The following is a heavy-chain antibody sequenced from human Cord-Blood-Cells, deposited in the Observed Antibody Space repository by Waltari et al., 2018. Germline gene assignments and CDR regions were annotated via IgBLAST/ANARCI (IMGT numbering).Heavy chain of an antibody. CDR1: GYPLTRYD. CDR3: ARGPYGSGSYYNY. D-gene: IGHD3-10*01. CDR2: MNPNSGNT. J-gene: IGHJ4*02. V-gene: IGHV1-8*03. Sequence: QVQLVQSGAEVKKPGASVKVSCKASGYPLTRYDINWVRQATGQGLEWMGWMNPNSGNTGYAQKFQGRVTITRNTSISTAYMELSSLRSEDTAVYYCARGPYGSGSYYNYWGQGTLVTVSS.